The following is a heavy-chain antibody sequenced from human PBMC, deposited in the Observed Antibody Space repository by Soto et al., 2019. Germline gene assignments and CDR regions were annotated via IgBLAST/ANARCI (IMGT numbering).Heavy chain of an antibody. D-gene: IGHD3-22*01. CDR3: ARVWVDSSGYLWGINYFDY. Sequence: SETLSLTCTVSGGSISSYYWSWIRQPPGKGLGWIGYIYYSGSTNYNPSLKSRVTISVDTSKNQFSLKLSSVTAADTAVYYCARVWVDSSGYLWGINYFDYWGQGTLVTVSS. V-gene: IGHV4-59*01. CDR2: IYYSGST. J-gene: IGHJ4*02. CDR1: GGSISSYY.